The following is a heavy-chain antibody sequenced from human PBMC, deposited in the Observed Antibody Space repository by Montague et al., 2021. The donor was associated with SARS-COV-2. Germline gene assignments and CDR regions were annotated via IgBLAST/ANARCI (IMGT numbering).Heavy chain of an antibody. CDR2: FYDARGT. CDR3: ARLYGSSFDY. CDR1: GGSVSRISSH. D-gene: IGHD4-17*01. J-gene: IGHJ4*02. Sequence: SETLSLTCTVSGGSVSRISSHWVWIRQPQGKGLNYIRSFYDARGTNYNLSLKSRVTIDVDTSNDALSLRMNSVTDADAAVYICARLYGSSFDYWGQGTSVTVSS. V-gene: IGHV4-39*01.